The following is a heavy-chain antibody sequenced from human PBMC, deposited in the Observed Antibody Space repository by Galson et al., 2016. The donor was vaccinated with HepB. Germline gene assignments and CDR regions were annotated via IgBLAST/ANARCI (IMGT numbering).Heavy chain of an antibody. J-gene: IGHJ4*02. CDR2: ISASGGIT. Sequence: SLRLSCAASGFPFSTYAMTWVRQAPGKGLEWVSTISASGGITFYADSVKGRFTISRDNSKGTLYLQVNSLRAEDTAVYYCAKGSQTSGYYGSYYFDYWGQGTLVTVSS. D-gene: IGHD3-22*01. V-gene: IGHV3-23*01. CDR1: GFPFSTYA. CDR3: AKGSQTSGYYGSYYFDY.